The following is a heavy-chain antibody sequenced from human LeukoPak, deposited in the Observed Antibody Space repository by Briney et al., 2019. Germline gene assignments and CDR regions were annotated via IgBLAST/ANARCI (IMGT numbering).Heavy chain of an antibody. Sequence: GESLKISCKGSGYSFTSYWIGWVRQMPGKGLEWMGITYPGDSDTRYSPSFQGQVTISADKSISTAYLQWSSLKASDTAMYYCARRGITRGSGALDWGQGTLVTVSS. J-gene: IGHJ4*02. V-gene: IGHV5-51*01. CDR3: ARRGITRGSGALD. CDR1: GYSFTSYW. D-gene: IGHD3-10*01. CDR2: TYPGDSDT.